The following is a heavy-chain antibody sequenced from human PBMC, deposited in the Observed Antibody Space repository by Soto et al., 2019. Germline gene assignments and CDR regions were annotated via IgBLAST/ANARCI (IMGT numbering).Heavy chain of an antibody. D-gene: IGHD3-9*01. J-gene: IGHJ3*02. CDR2: IYWDDDK. Sequence: QITLKESGPTLVNPTQTLTLTCPFSGFSLSTSGVGVAWIRQPPGKALEWLALIYWDDDKRYSPSLKSRLTITKDTSKNQVVLTMTNMDPVDTATYYCAHRPSSTYSDILTGYYLDAFDIWGQGTMVTVSS. CDR1: GFSLSTSGVG. V-gene: IGHV2-5*02. CDR3: AHRPSSTYSDILTGYYLDAFDI.